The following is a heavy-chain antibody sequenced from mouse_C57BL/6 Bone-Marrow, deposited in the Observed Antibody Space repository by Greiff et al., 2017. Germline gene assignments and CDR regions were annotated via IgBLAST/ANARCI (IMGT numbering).Heavy chain of an antibody. J-gene: IGHJ2*01. Sequence: EVKLMASGGDLVKPGGSLKLSCAASGFTFSSYGMSWVRQTPDTRLEWVATISSGGSYTYYPDSVKGRFTISRDNAKNTQYLQMSSLKSEDTAMYDCARGVTTHDFDYWGQGTTLTVSS. CDR1: GFTFSSYG. D-gene: IGHD2-2*01. CDR2: ISSGGSYT. V-gene: IGHV5-6*01. CDR3: ARGVTTHDFDY.